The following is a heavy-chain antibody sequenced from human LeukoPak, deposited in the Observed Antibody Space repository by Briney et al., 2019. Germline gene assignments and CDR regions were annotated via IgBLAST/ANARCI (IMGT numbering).Heavy chain of an antibody. Sequence: GGSLRLSCAASGFTVSSNYMSWVRQAPGKGLEWVAVIYSGGSTYYADSVKGRFTISRDNSKNTLYLQMNSLRAEDTAVYYCASDYYYGSGSFSEGYWGQGTLVTVSS. CDR1: GFTVSSNY. CDR2: IYSGGST. D-gene: IGHD3-10*01. V-gene: IGHV3-53*01. CDR3: ASDYYYGSGSFSEGY. J-gene: IGHJ4*02.